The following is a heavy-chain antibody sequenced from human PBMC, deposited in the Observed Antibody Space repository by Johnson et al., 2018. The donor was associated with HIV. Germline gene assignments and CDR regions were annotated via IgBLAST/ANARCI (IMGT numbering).Heavy chain of an antibody. V-gene: IGHV3-74*01. J-gene: IGHJ3*02. CDR2: INSDGSTT. D-gene: IGHD3-3*01. CDR3: ARVWSGESGAFDI. Sequence: VQLVESGGGLVQPGGSLRLSCAASGFIFSSYWMHWVRQAPGKGLVCVSRINSDGSTTRYADSVKGRFTISRDNAKNTLYLQMNSLRAEDTAVYYWARVWSGESGAFDIWGQGTMVTVSS. CDR1: GFIFSSYW.